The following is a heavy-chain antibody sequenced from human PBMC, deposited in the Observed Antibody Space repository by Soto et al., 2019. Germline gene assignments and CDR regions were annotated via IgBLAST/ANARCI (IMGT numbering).Heavy chain of an antibody. V-gene: IGHV3-23*01. Sequence: EVQLLESGGGLVQPGGSLRLSCAASGFTFDSYAMSWVRQAPGKGLEWVSAISGSGGSTYYADSVKGRFTISRDNSKNTLYLQMNSLRAEDTAVYYCAKDQFPRAVAGTNFDYWGQGTLVTVSS. CDR2: ISGSGGST. D-gene: IGHD6-19*01. J-gene: IGHJ4*02. CDR3: AKDQFPRAVAGTNFDY. CDR1: GFTFDSYA.